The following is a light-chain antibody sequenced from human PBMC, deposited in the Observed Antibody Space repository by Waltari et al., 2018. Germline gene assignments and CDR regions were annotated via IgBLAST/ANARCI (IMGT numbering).Light chain of an antibody. CDR3: TSYTTNDTVI. V-gene: IGLV2-14*03. CDR2: DVT. CDR1: SSDVGGYNY. J-gene: IGLJ2*01. Sequence: QSALTQPASVSGSPGQSIAISCTGTSSDVGGYNYVSWYQQHPGKAPKLMIYDVTKRPSGVFNRFSGSKPGITASLTISGLQAEDEADYYCTSYTTNDTVIFGGGTKLTVL.